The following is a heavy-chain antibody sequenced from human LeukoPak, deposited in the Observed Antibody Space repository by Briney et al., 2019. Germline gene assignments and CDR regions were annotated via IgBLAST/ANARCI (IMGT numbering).Heavy chain of an antibody. CDR3: ARAISYDFWSGYYDY. V-gene: IGHV1-69*02. J-gene: IGHJ4*02. D-gene: IGHD3-3*01. Sequence: SVKVSCKASGGTFSSYTISWVRQAPGQGLEWMGRIIPILGIANYAQKFQGRVTITADKSTSTAYMELSSLRSEDTAVYYCARAISYDFWSGYYDYWGQGTLVTVSS. CDR2: IIPILGIA. CDR1: GGTFSSYT.